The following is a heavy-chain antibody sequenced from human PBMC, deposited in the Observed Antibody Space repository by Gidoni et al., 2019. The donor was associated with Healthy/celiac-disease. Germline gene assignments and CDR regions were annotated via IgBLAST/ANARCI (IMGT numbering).Heavy chain of an antibody. CDR3: AKDAGDATIWSGYYPFDY. Sequence: EVQLLESGGGLVQPGGSLRLSCAAAGFTFSSYAMSWVRQAPGKGLEWVSAISGSGGSTYYADSVKGRFTISRDNSKNTLYLQMNSLRAEDTAVYYCAKDAGDATIWSGYYPFDYWGQVTLVTVSS. CDR2: ISGSGGST. J-gene: IGHJ4*02. D-gene: IGHD3-3*01. CDR1: GFTFSSYA. V-gene: IGHV3-23*01.